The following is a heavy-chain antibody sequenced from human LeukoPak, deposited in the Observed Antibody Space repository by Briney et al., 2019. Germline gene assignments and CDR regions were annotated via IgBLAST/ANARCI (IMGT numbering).Heavy chain of an antibody. CDR3: ARDTYGSGSSTFDY. D-gene: IGHD3-10*01. V-gene: IGHV4-4*07. Sequence: SETLSLTCTVSGGSISSYYWSWIRQPAGKGLEWIGHIYTSGSTSYNPSLKSRVAISRDTSKNQFSLKLSSVIAADTAVYYCARDTYGSGSSTFDYWGQGTLVTVSS. CDR2: IYTSGST. J-gene: IGHJ4*02. CDR1: GGSISSYY.